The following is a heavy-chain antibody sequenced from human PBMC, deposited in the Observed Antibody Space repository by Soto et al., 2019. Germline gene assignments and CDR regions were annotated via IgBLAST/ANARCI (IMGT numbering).Heavy chain of an antibody. J-gene: IGHJ6*02. CDR1: GFTFSSYS. D-gene: IGHD3-16*01. CDR3: ARVGEYYDPYYYYGMDV. Sequence: GGSLRLSCAASGFTFSSYSMNWVRQAPGKGLEWVSSISSSSSYIYYADSVKGRFTISRDNAKNSLYLQMNSLRAEDTAVYYCARVGEYYDPYYYYGMDVWGQGTTVTVSS. CDR2: ISSSSSYI. V-gene: IGHV3-21*01.